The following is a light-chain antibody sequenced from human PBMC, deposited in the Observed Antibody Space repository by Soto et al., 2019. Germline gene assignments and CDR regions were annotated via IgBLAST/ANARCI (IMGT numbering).Light chain of an antibody. J-gene: IGKJ5*01. CDR1: QSLLLTSNNKNY. Sequence: DVVMTQSPDSLAVSLGERVTINCKSSQSLLLTSNNKNYLSWYQQKPGQPPKLLIYWASTRQSGVPDRFSGGGSGTDFTLTISSLQAEDVAVYYCHQYYATPITFGQGTRLEIK. CDR3: HQYYATPIT. V-gene: IGKV4-1*01. CDR2: WAS.